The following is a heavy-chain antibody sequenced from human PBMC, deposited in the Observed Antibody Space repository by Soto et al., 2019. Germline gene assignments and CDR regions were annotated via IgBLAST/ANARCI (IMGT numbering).Heavy chain of an antibody. V-gene: IGHV1-69*13. D-gene: IGHD3-22*01. CDR3: ARQFDHDRSGYYYAY. Sequence: RASVKVSCKASGVTFNKYSFDWVRQAPGQGPEWMGGIIPLFATPSYAQKFQGRVTITADEVTNTVYMELRSLRSEDTGVYYCARQFDHDRSGYYYAYWGQGTQVTVSS. CDR2: IIPLFATP. J-gene: IGHJ4*02. CDR1: GVTFNKYS.